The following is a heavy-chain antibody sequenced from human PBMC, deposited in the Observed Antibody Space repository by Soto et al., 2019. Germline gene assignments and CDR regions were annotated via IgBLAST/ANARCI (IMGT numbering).Heavy chain of an antibody. CDR2: IGYDGSNK. V-gene: IGHV3-33*01. Sequence: GGSLRLSCAASGFIFSSYGMHWVRQAPGKGLEWVAIIGYDGSNKYYGDPVKGRFTISRDNSKNTLYLQMNSLRVEDTALYFCARAGTYYDILTGYRFWGQGTRVTVSS. CDR1: GFIFSSYG. CDR3: ARAGTYYDILTGYRF. J-gene: IGHJ4*02. D-gene: IGHD3-9*01.